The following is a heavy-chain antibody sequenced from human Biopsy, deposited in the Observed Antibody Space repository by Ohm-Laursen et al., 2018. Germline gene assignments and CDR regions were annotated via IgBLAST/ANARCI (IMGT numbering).Heavy chain of an antibody. J-gene: IGHJ6*02. CDR3: ARDTRWSPYSMDV. CDR1: GFSFRDYQ. V-gene: IGHV3-11*01. CDR2: ISGGGTI. D-gene: IGHD3-3*01. Sequence: SLRLSCSASGFSFRDYQMRRIRRAPGRGLEWVSYISGGGTIYYGDSMKGRVTISRDNVKNSLYLQMHSLRAEDTAVYYGARDTRWSPYSMDVWGQGTTVTVSS.